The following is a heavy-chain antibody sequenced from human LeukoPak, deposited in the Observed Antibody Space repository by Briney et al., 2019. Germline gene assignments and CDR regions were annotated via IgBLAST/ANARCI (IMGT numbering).Heavy chain of an antibody. CDR2: IYTSGST. CDR1: GGSISSGSYY. CDR3: ARDGLEYYYDSSGYRPLGY. D-gene: IGHD3-22*01. J-gene: IGHJ4*02. Sequence: PSETLSLTCTVSGGSISSGSYYWSWIRQPAGKGLEWIGRIYTSGSTNYNPSLKSRVTISVDTSKNQFSLKLSSVTAADTAVYYCARDGLEYYYDSSGYRPLGYWGQGTLVTVSS. V-gene: IGHV4-61*02.